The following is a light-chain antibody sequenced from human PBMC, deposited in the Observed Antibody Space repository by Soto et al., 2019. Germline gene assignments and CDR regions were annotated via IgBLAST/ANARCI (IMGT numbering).Light chain of an antibody. Sequence: QPVLTQPPSVSGSPGQSVTISCTGTSSDVGSYNRVSWYQQPPGTAPKLMIYEVSNRPSGVPDRFSGSKSGNTASLTISGLQAEDEADYYCSSYTSSSTLGYVFGTGTKLTVL. CDR2: EVS. J-gene: IGLJ1*01. CDR1: SSDVGSYNR. V-gene: IGLV2-18*02. CDR3: SSYTSSSTLGYV.